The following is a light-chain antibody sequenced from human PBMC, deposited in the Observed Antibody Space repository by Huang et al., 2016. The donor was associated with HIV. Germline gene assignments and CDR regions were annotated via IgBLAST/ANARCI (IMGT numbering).Light chain of an antibody. V-gene: IGKV4-1*01. CDR3: QQYYSTWT. CDR1: QSVLYSSNNKNY. J-gene: IGKJ1*01. Sequence: DIVMTQSPDSLAVSLGERATINCKSSQSVLYSSNNKNYLAWYQQKPGQPPKLLIYCAATRESGVPDRFSGSGSGTDFTLTISSLQAEDVAVYYCQQYYSTWTFGQGTKVEIK. CDR2: CAA.